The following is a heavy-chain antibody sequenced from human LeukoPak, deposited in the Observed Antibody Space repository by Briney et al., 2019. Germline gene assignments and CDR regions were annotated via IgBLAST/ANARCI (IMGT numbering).Heavy chain of an antibody. V-gene: IGHV4-39*01. CDR3: ARAGTTGTTAGRYYFDY. CDR1: GGSISSSSYS. Sequence: SSETLSLTCTVSGGSISSSSYSWGWIRQPPGKGLEWIGSIYYSGSTYYNPSLKSRVTISVDTSKNQFSLKLSSVTAADTAVYYCARAGTTGTTAGRYYFDYWGQGTLVTVSS. CDR2: IYYSGST. J-gene: IGHJ4*02. D-gene: IGHD1-1*01.